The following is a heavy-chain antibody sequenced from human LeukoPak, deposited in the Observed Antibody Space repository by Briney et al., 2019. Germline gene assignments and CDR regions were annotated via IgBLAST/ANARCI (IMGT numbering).Heavy chain of an antibody. CDR3: AEEETVTQYMDV. V-gene: IGHV1-2*02. J-gene: IGHJ6*03. CDR2: INPNSGGT. Sequence: SVKVSCKASGYTFTGYYMRWVRQAPGQGLEWMGWINPNSGGTNYAQKFQGRVTMTRDTSISTAYMELSRLRSDDTAVYYCAEEETVTQYMDVSGKGTTVTVSS. CDR1: GYTFTGYY. D-gene: IGHD4-17*01.